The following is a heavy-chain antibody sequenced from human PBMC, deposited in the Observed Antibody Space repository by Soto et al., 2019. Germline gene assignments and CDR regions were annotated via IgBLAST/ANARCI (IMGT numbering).Heavy chain of an antibody. Sequence: PGGSLRLSCAPSGFTFSTYGMHWVRQAPGKGLEWVAVIWYDGSNQYYADSVKGRFTSSRDNSKNMLYLQMNSPRAEDTAVYYCARDLGAFNYGSAYFDYWGQGTPVTVSS. D-gene: IGHD3-10*01. V-gene: IGHV3-33*01. J-gene: IGHJ4*02. CDR2: IWYDGSNQ. CDR1: GFTFSTYG. CDR3: ARDLGAFNYGSAYFDY.